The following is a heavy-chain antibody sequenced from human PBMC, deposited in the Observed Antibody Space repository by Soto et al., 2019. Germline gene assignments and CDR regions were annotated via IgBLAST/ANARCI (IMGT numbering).Heavy chain of an antibody. CDR2: IRSRANNFAT. CDR1: GFIFSGSA. D-gene: IGHD2-2*02. Sequence: GSPRLSCAASGFIFSGSAIHWVRQASGKGLEWVGRIRSRANNFATSSAASVKGRFTFSRDDSKNTAYLQMNTLKPEDTAVYYCARGQGAAIGDYYYHGMDVWGQGTTVTV. V-gene: IGHV3-73*01. J-gene: IGHJ6*02. CDR3: ARGQGAAIGDYYYHGMDV.